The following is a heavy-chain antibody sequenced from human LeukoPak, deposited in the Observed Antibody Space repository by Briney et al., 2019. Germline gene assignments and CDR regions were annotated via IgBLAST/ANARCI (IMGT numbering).Heavy chain of an antibody. D-gene: IGHD5-12*01. V-gene: IGHV3-30*04. CDR1: GFTFSSYA. CDR3: ARDHSDSGYDKGDY. J-gene: IGHJ4*02. CDR2: ISYDASNK. Sequence: GRCLRPSCTAAGFTFSSYAIRWVSQAAGNGLEWVAVISYDASNKYYADSVKGRFTTSRDNSKNTLYLQMNSLRAEDTAVYYCARDHSDSGYDKGDYWGQGTLVTVSS.